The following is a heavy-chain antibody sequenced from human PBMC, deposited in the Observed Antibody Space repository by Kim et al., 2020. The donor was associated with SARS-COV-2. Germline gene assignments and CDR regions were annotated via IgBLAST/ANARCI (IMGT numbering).Heavy chain of an antibody. CDR2: ISASGLGT. Sequence: ISASGLGTHYADSVRGRFTISRDNSKSTLFLQMSSLRVEDTAVYYCEAADFWGQGALVTVSS. V-gene: IGHV3-23*01. CDR3: EAADF. J-gene: IGHJ4*02.